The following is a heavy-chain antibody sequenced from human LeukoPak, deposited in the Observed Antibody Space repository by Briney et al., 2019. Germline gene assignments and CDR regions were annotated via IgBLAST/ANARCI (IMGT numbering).Heavy chain of an antibody. CDR1: GFTFSSYG. D-gene: IGHD3-22*01. J-gene: IGHJ4*02. V-gene: IGHV3-30*02. Sequence: GGSLRLSCAASGFTFSSYGMHWVRQAPGKGLEWVAFIRYDGSNKYYADSVKGRFTISRDNSKNTLYLQMNSLRAGDTAAYYCAKAAYYYDSSGYYWGLEDWGQGTLVTVSS. CDR2: IRYDGSNK. CDR3: AKAAYYYDSSGYYWGLED.